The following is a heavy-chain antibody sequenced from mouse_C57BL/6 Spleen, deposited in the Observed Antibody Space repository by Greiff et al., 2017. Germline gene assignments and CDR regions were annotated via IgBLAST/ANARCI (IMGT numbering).Heavy chain of an antibody. CDR3: ARSDSTIFDY. J-gene: IGHJ2*01. V-gene: IGHV1-82*01. CDR2: IYPGDGDT. CDR1: GYAFSSSW. D-gene: IGHD2-1*01. Sequence: VMLVESGPELVKPGASVKISCKASGYAFSSSWMNWVKQRPGKGLEWIGRIYPGDGDTNYNGKFKGKATLTADKSSSTAYMQLSSLTSEDSAVYFCARSDSTIFDYWGQGTTRTVSS.